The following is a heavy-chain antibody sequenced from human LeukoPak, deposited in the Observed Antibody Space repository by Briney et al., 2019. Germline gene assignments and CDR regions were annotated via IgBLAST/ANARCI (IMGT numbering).Heavy chain of an antibody. J-gene: IGHJ4*02. CDR2: IHPSGGGT. V-gene: IGHV1-46*01. Sequence: ASVKVSCKASGYTFTNYYIHWVRQAPGQGLEWMGIIHPSGGGTSYAQKFQGRVTMTSDMSTNTLYMELSSLRSEDTAVYYCARADLSGSYPLEYWGQGTLVTVSS. D-gene: IGHD1-26*01. CDR3: ARADLSGSYPLEY. CDR1: GYTFTNYY.